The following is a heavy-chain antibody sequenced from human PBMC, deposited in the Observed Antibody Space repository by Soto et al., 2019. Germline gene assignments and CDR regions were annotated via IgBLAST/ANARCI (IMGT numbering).Heavy chain of an antibody. D-gene: IGHD3-16*01. Sequence: QVQLQQWGAGLLKPSETLSLTCAVYGGSFSGYYWSWIRQPPGKGLEWIGEINHSGSTNYNPSLKSRVTISVDTSKNQFSLKLRSVTAADTAVYDCARVARFTFGGVSDTRGKYFQHWGQGTLVTVSS. CDR2: INHSGST. CDR3: ARVARFTFGGVSDTRGKYFQH. J-gene: IGHJ1*01. V-gene: IGHV4-34*01. CDR1: GGSFSGYY.